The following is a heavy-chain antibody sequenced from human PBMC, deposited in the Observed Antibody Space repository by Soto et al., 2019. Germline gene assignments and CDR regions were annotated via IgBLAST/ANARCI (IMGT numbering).Heavy chain of an antibody. CDR1: GYSFTSYF. CDR3: ARMDAVKNSGWLHVDF. D-gene: IGHD5-12*01. CDR2: INASGGGT. J-gene: IGHJ4*02. Sequence: QVQLVQSGAEVKKPGASVKVSCKASGYSFTSYFIHWVRQAPGQGLEWMGIINASGGGTRYAEKFQGRVAMTTDTSASTVYMELSSLRSEDTARYYCARMDAVKNSGWLHVDFWGQGTLVTVSS. V-gene: IGHV1-46*01.